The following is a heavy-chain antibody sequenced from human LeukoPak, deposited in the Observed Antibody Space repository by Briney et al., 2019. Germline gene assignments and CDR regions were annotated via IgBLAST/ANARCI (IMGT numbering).Heavy chain of an antibody. CDR1: GFTFRSYS. CDR2: IDPSSTYI. V-gene: IGHV3-21*01. Sequence: GGSLRLSCAASGFTFRSYSMNWVRRAPGKGLEWVSAIDPSSTYIYYADSVKGRFTISRDNAENSLYLQMNSLRVEDTAVSYCARAPTVLVGYCSSSSCQADYWGQGTLVTVSS. J-gene: IGHJ4*02. D-gene: IGHD2-2*01. CDR3: ARAPTVLVGYCSSSSCQADY.